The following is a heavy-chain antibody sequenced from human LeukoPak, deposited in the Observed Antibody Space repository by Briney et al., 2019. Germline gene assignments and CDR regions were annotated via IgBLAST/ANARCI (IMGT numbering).Heavy chain of an antibody. CDR2: IIPIFGTA. V-gene: IGHV1-2*02. Sequence: ASVKVSCKASGYTFTGYYMHWVRQAPGQGLEWMGGIIPIFGTANYAQKFQGRVTMTRNTSISTAYMELSSLRSEDTAVYYCALSHSTNYFDYWGQGTLVTVSS. D-gene: IGHD2-8*01. J-gene: IGHJ4*02. CDR3: ALSHSTNYFDY. CDR1: GYTFTGYY.